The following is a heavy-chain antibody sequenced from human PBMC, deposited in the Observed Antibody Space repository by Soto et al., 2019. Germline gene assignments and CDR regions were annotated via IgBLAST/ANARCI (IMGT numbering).Heavy chain of an antibody. CDR2: ISGSGGSR. CDR1: GFTFSSYA. J-gene: IGHJ6*02. Sequence: EVQLLESGGGLVQPGGSLRLSCAASGFTFSSYAMSWVRQAPGKGLEWVSGISGSGGSRYYADSAKGRFTISRDNAKNTLYLQMNSLRAEDTAVYYCAKGNVIAPAGIPLSYYYYGMDVWGQGTTVTVSS. D-gene: IGHD6-13*01. CDR3: AKGNVIAPAGIPLSYYYYGMDV. V-gene: IGHV3-23*01.